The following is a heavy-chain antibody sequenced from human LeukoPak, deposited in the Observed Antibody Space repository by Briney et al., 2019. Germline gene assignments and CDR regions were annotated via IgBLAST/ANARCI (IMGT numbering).Heavy chain of an antibody. V-gene: IGHV4-30-4*01. J-gene: IGHJ4*02. CDR1: GGSISSGDYY. CDR3: AAWSGYYREYYFDY. Sequence: SQTLSLTCTVSGGSISSGDYYWSWIRQPPGKGLEWIVYIHYSGSTYYNPSVKSRVTISVDTSKNQFSLKLSSVTAADTAVYYCAAWSGYYREYYFDYWGQGTLVTVSS. CDR2: IHYSGST. D-gene: IGHD3-3*01.